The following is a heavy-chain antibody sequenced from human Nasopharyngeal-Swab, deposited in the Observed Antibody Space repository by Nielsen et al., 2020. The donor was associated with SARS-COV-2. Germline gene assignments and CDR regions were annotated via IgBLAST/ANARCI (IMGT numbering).Heavy chain of an antibody. CDR2: IKQDGSEK. D-gene: IGHD5-24*01. CDR3: ARVKGDGYNSDYYYMDV. J-gene: IGHJ6*03. V-gene: IGHV3-7*05. CDR1: GFTFSSYW. Sequence: GESLKISCAASGFTFSSYWMSWVRQARGKGLEWVANIKQDGSEKYYVDSLKGRFTISRDNAKNSLYLQMNSLRAEDTAVYYCARVKGDGYNSDYYYMDVWGKGTTVTVSS.